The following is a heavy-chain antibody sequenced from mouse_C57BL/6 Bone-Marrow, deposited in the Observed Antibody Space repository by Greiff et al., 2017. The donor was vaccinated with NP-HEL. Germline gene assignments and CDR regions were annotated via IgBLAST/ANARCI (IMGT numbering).Heavy chain of an antibody. J-gene: IGHJ3*01. Sequence: EVKLMESGGGLVKPGGSLKLSCAASGFTFSSYAMSWVRQTPEKRLEWVATISDGGSYTYYPDNVKGRFTISRDNAKNNLYLQMSHLKSEDTAMYYCARYYYGSSLFAYWGQVTLVTVSA. V-gene: IGHV5-4*03. CDR2: ISDGGSYT. CDR3: ARYYYGSSLFAY. CDR1: GFTFSSYA. D-gene: IGHD1-1*01.